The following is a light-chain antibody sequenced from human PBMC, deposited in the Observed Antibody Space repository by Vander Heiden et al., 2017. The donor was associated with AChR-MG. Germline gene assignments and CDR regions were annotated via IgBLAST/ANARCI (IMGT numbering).Light chain of an antibody. CDR3: NSYAGSKGV. CDR1: SSDVGGYNY. Sequence: QSSLTQPPSASESPGQSVTISCTGTSSDVGGYNYVSWYQQHPGKAPKLIIYEVNKRPSGVPDRFSGSKSGNTASLTVSGLQAEDEADYYCNSYAGSKGVFGGGTRLTGL. J-gene: IGLJ3*02. CDR2: EVN. V-gene: IGLV2-8*01.